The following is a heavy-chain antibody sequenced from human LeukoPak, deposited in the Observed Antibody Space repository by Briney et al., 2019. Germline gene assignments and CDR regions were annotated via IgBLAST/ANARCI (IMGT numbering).Heavy chain of an antibody. D-gene: IGHD1-26*01. V-gene: IGHV4-59*01. CDR2: ISYSGST. CDR1: GGSISSYY. Sequence: MSSETLSLTCTVSGGSISSYYWSWIRQPPGKGLVWIGYISYSGSTNSNPSLKSRVTISVDTSKNQFSLKLSSVTAADTAVYYCARDGATWAFDIWGQGAMVTVSS. J-gene: IGHJ3*02. CDR3: ARDGATWAFDI.